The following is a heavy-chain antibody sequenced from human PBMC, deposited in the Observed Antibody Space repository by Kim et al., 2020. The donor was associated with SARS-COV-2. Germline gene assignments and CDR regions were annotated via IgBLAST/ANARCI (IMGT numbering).Heavy chain of an antibody. V-gene: IGHV4-59*08. CDR2: IYYSGST. CDR3: ARTHRVHDP. Sequence: SETLSLTCTVSGGSISSYYWSWIRHPPGKGLEWIGYIYYSGSTNYNPSLKSRVTISVDTSKNQFSLKLSSVTAADTAVYYCARTHRVHDPCGQGTLVTVS. CDR1: GGSISSYY. J-gene: IGHJ5*02.